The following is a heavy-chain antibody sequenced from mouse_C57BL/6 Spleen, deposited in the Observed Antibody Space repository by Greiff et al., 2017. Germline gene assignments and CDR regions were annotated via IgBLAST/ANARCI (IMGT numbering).Heavy chain of an antibody. V-gene: IGHV4-1*01. CDR1: GFDFSSYW. CDR2: INPDSSTI. CDR3: AGGVITTTLDY. Sequence: EVKLLESGGGLVKPGGSLKLSCAASGFDFSSYWMSWVRRAPGKGLEWIGEINPDSSTINYAPSLKEKVTISRDNAKKTLYLQMSEVRSEDTALYYGAGGVITTTLDYWGQGTTLTVSS. J-gene: IGHJ2*01. D-gene: IGHD1-1*01.